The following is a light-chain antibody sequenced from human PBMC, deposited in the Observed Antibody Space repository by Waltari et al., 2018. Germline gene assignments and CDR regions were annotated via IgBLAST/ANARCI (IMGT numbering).Light chain of an antibody. CDR1: SSDVWSYNL. J-gene: IGLJ1*01. V-gene: IGLV2-23*02. CDR3: CSYAGSSFLV. Sequence: HSALTQPASVSGSAGQSITISCTGTSSDVWSYNLVSWYQQHPGNAPKLMIYDVSKRPAGVSNRFAVSKAANTASLTISGLQAEDEADYYCCSYAGSSFLVFGTGTKVTVL. CDR2: DVS.